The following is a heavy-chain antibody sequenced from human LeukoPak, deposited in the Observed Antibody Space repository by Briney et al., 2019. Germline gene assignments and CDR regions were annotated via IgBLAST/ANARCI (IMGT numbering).Heavy chain of an antibody. CDR2: INYGGST. CDR3: ARLRNLDY. Sequence: PSETLSLTCAVYGGSFSGHYWTWIRQPPGKGLEWIGEINYGGSTNYNPSLKSRVAISVDTSKNQFSLKLTSVTAADTAVYYCARLRNLDYWSQGTLVTVSS. D-gene: IGHD4-17*01. J-gene: IGHJ4*02. CDR1: GGSFSGHY. V-gene: IGHV4-34*01.